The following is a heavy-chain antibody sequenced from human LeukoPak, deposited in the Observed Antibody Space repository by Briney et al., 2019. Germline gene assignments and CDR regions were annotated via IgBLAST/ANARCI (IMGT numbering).Heavy chain of an antibody. V-gene: IGHV3-48*01. CDR3: AELGITMIGGV. D-gene: IGHD3-10*02. CDR1: GFTFNTYN. Sequence: GGSLRLSCAASGFTFNTYNMSWVRQAPGKGLEWVSETSSSTTTVYYADSVKGRFTISRDNAKKSLYLQMNSLRAEDTAVYYCAELGITMIGGVWGKGTTVTISS. J-gene: IGHJ6*04. CDR2: TSSSTTTV.